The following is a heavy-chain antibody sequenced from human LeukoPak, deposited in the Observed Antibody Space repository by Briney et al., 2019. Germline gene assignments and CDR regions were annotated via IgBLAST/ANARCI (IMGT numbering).Heavy chain of an antibody. CDR3: ARIPTNAVPSAHNGFDI. V-gene: IGHV4-39*01. J-gene: IGHJ3*02. CDR2: IYYSGST. D-gene: IGHD6-19*01. Sequence: SETLSLICAVSGGPISSSNWWSWVRQPPGKGLEWVGSIYYSGSTYYNPSLKSRVTISVDTSKNQVYLRLHSVAAADTSIYYCARIPTNAVPSAHNGFDIWGQGTMLTVSS. CDR1: GGPISSSNW.